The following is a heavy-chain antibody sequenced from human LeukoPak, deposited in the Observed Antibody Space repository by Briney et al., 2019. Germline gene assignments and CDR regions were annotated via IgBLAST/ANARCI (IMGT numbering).Heavy chain of an antibody. V-gene: IGHV3-30*02. Sequence: PGGSLRLSCAASGFTFSSYGMHWVRQAPGKGLEWVAFIRYDGSNKYYADSVKGRFTISRDNSKNTLYLQMNSLRAEDTAVYYCAKKKAVAGTGLNWFDPWGQGTLVTVSS. CDR2: IRYDGSNK. D-gene: IGHD6-19*01. J-gene: IGHJ5*02. CDR3: AKKKAVAGTGLNWFDP. CDR1: GFTFSSYG.